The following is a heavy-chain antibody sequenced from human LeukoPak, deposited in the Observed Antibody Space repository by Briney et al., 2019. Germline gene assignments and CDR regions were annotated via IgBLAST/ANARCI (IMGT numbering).Heavy chain of an antibody. Sequence: PGGSLRLSCAASGFTFSSYWVSWVRQAPGKGLEWVANIKPDGSEKYYVDSVKGRFTISRDNAKNSLYLQMNSQRAEDTAVYYCARDFGTIVVVTAIVDWGQGTLVTVSS. V-gene: IGHV3-7*01. D-gene: IGHD2-21*02. J-gene: IGHJ4*02. CDR2: IKPDGSEK. CDR1: GFTFSSYW. CDR3: ARDFGTIVVVTAIVD.